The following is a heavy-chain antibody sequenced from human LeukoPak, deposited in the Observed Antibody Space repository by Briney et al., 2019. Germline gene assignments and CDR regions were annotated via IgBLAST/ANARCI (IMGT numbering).Heavy chain of an antibody. D-gene: IGHD6-6*01. CDR2: INHSGST. V-gene: IGHV4-39*07. J-gene: IGHJ4*02. CDR1: GGSISSGGYY. CDR3: ARVSSIAAPDDDY. Sequence: SETLSLTCTVSGGSISSGGYYWSWIRQPPGKGLEWIGEINHSGSTNYNPSLKSRVTISVDTSKNQFSLKLSSVTAADTAVYYCARVSSIAAPDDDYWGQGTLVTVSS.